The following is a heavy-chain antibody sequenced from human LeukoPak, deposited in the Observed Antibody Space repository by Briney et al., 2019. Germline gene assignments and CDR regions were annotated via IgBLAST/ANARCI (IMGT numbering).Heavy chain of an antibody. Sequence: HSQTLSLTCVISGDSVSSSTAAWHWIRQSLSRGLEWLGRTFYRSNWFYDYAVSVRGRATINPDTSNNQFSLHLTSVTPEDTAVYYCARARGDEMIRGVPYTFDYWGQGTLVTVSS. J-gene: IGHJ4*02. D-gene: IGHD3-10*01. CDR2: TFYRSNWFY. CDR1: GDSVSSSTAA. CDR3: ARARGDEMIRGVPYTFDY. V-gene: IGHV6-1*01.